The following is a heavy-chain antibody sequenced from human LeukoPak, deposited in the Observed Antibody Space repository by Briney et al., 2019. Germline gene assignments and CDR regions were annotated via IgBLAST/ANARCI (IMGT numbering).Heavy chain of an antibody. D-gene: IGHD3-16*01. CDR1: GFAFSSYA. CDR2: ISGSGGST. J-gene: IGHJ4*02. Sequence: PGGSLRLSCAASGFAFSSYAMSRVRQAPGKGLEWVSAISGSGGSTYYADSVKGRFTISRDNSKNTLYLQMNSLRAKDTAVYYCAKVSLGGMKFDYWGQGTLVTVSS. CDR3: AKVSLGGMKFDY. V-gene: IGHV3-23*01.